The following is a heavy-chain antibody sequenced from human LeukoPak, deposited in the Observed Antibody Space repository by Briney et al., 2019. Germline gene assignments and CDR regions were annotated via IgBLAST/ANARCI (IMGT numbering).Heavy chain of an antibody. D-gene: IGHD3-9*01. CDR2: IIGHGITT. V-gene: IGHV3-64*02. CDR3: ARERAGYYLDV. Sequence: GGSLRLSCTASGFTLSPYTTHWVRKAPGKGLEFVSAIIGHGITTYYADSVKGRFTVSRDNSKSTLYLQMGSLTAEDMAVYYCARERAGYYLDVWGKGTTVTVFS. J-gene: IGHJ6*04. CDR1: GFTLSPYT.